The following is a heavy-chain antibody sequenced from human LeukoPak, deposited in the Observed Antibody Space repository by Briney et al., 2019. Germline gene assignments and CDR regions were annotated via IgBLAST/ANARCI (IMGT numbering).Heavy chain of an antibody. V-gene: IGHV4-61*01. CDR3: ARVTGYMIEDYFDY. Sequence: PSETLSLTCTVSGGSISSNSYYWSWIRQPPGKGLEWIGYIYYSGSTNYNPSLKSRVTISVDTSKNQFSLRLRSVTAADTAVYYCARVTGYMIEDYFDYWGQGTLVTVSS. CDR2: IYYSGST. J-gene: IGHJ4*02. D-gene: IGHD3-22*01. CDR1: GGSISSNSYY.